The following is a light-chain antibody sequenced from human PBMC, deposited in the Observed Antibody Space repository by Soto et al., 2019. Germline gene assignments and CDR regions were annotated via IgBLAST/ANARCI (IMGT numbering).Light chain of an antibody. Sequence: EVVLTQSPGTLSLSPGERATLSCRASQSVSSSQVAWYQQKPGRAPRLLMYGTSTRATGIPDRFSGSGSGTDFTLTISRLEPEDFAVYYCQQYGSSFTFGPGTKVDIK. CDR1: QSVSSSQ. J-gene: IGKJ3*01. CDR3: QQYGSSFT. V-gene: IGKV3-20*01. CDR2: GTS.